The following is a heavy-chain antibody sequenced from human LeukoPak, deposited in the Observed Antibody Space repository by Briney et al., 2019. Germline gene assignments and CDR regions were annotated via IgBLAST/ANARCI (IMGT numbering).Heavy chain of an antibody. CDR3: ARIGTSQLRTYYYYYYMDV. CDR2: IYTSGST. Sequence: PSETLSLTCTVSGGSISSSSYYWGWIRQPPGKGLEWIGRIYTSGSTNYNPSLKSRVTMSVDTSKKQFSLKLSSVTAADTAVYYCARIGTSQLRTYYYYYYMDVWGKGTTVTVSS. D-gene: IGHD1-26*01. CDR1: GGSISSSSYY. J-gene: IGHJ6*03. V-gene: IGHV4-39*07.